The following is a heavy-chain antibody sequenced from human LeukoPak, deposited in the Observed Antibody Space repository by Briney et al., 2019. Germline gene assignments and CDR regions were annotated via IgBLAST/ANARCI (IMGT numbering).Heavy chain of an antibody. CDR1: GGTFSSYA. J-gene: IGHJ6*02. CDR3: ARVYYGGNSRVYGMDV. V-gene: IGHV1-69*01. D-gene: IGHD4-23*01. Sequence: SVKVSCKASGGTFSSYAISWVRQAPGQGLEWMGGIIPIFGTANYAQKFQGRVTITADESTSTAYMELSSLRSEDTAVYYCARVYYGGNSRVYGMDVWGHGTTVTVSS. CDR2: IIPIFGTA.